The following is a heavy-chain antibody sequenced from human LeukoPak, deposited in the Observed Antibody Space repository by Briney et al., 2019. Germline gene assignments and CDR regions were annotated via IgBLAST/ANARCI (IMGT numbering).Heavy chain of an antibody. CDR1: GGSISSYY. Sequence: SETLSLTCTVSGGSISSYYWSWIRQPPGKELEWIGFIYYSGSTNYNPSLKSRVTISIDTSKNQFSLKLSSVTAADTAVYYCARVRTHYGDYAFFDYWGQGTLVTVSS. CDR2: IYYSGST. CDR3: ARVRTHYGDYAFFDY. J-gene: IGHJ4*02. V-gene: IGHV4-59*01. D-gene: IGHD4-17*01.